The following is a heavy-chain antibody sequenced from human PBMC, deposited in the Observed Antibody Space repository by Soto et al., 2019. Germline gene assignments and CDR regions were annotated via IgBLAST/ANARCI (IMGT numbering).Heavy chain of an antibody. CDR3: AREENYYESSGYAGRYFDY. D-gene: IGHD3-22*01. Sequence: EVPLVESGGGSVEPGGSLRLSCEVSGFTFSSYEMSWVRQAPGKGLECIAYISSSGSTTDHADSVKGRFTVSRDNAKNSLYLEMNSLRVEDSGIYYCAREENYYESSGYAGRYFDYWGQGALVTVSS. J-gene: IGHJ4*02. CDR1: GFTFSSYE. V-gene: IGHV3-48*03. CDR2: ISSSGSTT.